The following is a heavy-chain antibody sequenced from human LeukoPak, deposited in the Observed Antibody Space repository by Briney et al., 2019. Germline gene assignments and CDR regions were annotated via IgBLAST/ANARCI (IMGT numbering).Heavy chain of an antibody. CDR3: ARWIQSYYYFDY. Sequence: GGSLRLSCAASGFTFSNYAMSWVRQAPGKGLEWVSVISTSRGSTYYIDSVKGRFTISRDNSKNTLYLQMNSLRVEGTAVYYCARWIQSYYYFDYWGQGTLVTVSS. CDR2: ISTSRGST. CDR1: GFTFSNYA. D-gene: IGHD5-18*01. V-gene: IGHV3-23*01. J-gene: IGHJ4*02.